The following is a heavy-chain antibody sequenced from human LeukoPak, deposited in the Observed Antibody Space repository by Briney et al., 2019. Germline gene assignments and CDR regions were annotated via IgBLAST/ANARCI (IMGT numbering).Heavy chain of an antibody. V-gene: IGHV1-46*02. D-gene: IGHD6-19*01. CDR1: GYTFNSYY. CDR3: ASGIAVAGIYRAFDI. CDR2: INPSGGST. J-gene: IGHJ3*02. Sequence: GASVKVSCKASGYTFNSYYMHWVRQAPGQGLEWMGIINPSGGSTSYAQKFQGRVTMTRDTSTSTVYMELSSLRSEDTAVYYCASGIAVAGIYRAFDIWGQGTMVTVSS.